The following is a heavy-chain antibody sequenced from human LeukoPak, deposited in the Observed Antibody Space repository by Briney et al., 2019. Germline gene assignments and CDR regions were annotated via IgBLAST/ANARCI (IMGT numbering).Heavy chain of an antibody. Sequence: ASVKVSCKASGYTFTSYGISWVRQAPGQGLEWMGWISAYNGNTNYAQKLQGRVTMTTDTSTSTAFMELRSLRSDDTAVYYCARDAAGGMRCAFDIWGQGTMVTVSS. CDR3: ARDAAGGMRCAFDI. V-gene: IGHV1-18*01. CDR2: ISAYNGNT. CDR1: GYTFTSYG. J-gene: IGHJ3*02. D-gene: IGHD3-10*01.